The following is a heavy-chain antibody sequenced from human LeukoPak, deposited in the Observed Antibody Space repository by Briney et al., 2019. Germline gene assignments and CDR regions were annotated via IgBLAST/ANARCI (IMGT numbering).Heavy chain of an antibody. CDR2: ISGSGGST. D-gene: IGHD3/OR15-3a*01. J-gene: IGHJ2*01. V-gene: IGHV3-23*01. CDR3: AKDWTGTKPFDL. CDR1: GFTFSSYG. Sequence: TGGSLRLSCAASGFTFSSYGMSWVRQAPGKGLEWVSAISGSGGSTYYADSVKGRFTISRDNFKNTLYLQMNSLRAEDTAVYYCAKDWTGTKPFDLWGRGTLVTVSS.